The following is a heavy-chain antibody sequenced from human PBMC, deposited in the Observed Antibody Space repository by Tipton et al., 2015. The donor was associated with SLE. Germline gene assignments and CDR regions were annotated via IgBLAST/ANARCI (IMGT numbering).Heavy chain of an antibody. Sequence: LRLSCTVSVGSISGYYWSWIRQPAGKGLEWIGRIYSSGSTIYNPSLKSRLTLSLDTSKNQFSLRVRSVTAADTAVYYCARGGGSYYDYWGQGTLVTVSS. CDR3: ARGGGSYYDY. J-gene: IGHJ4*02. D-gene: IGHD1-26*01. CDR2: IYSSGST. CDR1: VGSISGYY. V-gene: IGHV4-4*07.